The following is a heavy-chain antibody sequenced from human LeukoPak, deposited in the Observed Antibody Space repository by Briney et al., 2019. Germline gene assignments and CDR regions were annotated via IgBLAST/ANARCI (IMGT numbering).Heavy chain of an antibody. CDR1: GFTFSNAW. J-gene: IGHJ3*02. CDR3: TTAHFFYDSSGYYRARAFDI. D-gene: IGHD3-22*01. Sequence: GGSLRLSCAASGFTFSNAWMSWVRQAPGKGLEWVGRIKSKTDGGTTDYAAPVKGRFTISRDDSKNTLYLQMNSLKTEDTAVYYCTTAHFFYDSSGYYRARAFDIWGQGTMVTVSS. CDR2: IKSKTDGGTT. V-gene: IGHV3-15*01.